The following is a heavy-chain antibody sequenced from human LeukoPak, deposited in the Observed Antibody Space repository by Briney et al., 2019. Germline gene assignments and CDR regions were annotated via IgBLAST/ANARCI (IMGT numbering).Heavy chain of an antibody. Sequence: PSETLSFTCTVSGGSISSYYWSWIRQPPGKGLEWIGYIYYSGSTNYNPSLKSRVTISVDTSKNQFSLKLSSVTAADTAVYYCARGDGGRHFDYWGQGTLVTVSS. D-gene: IGHD4-23*01. V-gene: IGHV4-59*01. CDR2: IYYSGST. J-gene: IGHJ4*02. CDR3: ARGDGGRHFDY. CDR1: GGSISSYY.